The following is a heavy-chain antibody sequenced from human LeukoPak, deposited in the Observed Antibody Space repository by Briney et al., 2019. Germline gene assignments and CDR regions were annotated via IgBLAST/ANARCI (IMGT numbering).Heavy chain of an antibody. V-gene: IGHV4-59*01. J-gene: IGHJ6*03. Sequence: SETLSLTCTVSSGSFRTYYWSWIRQPPGKGLEWIGYIYYSGSTNYNPSLKSRVTISVDTSKNQFSLKLSSVTAADTAVYYCARRRGGDYGMYYYYYMDVWGKGTTVTVSS. D-gene: IGHD4-17*01. CDR2: IYYSGST. CDR3: ARRRGGDYGMYYYYYMDV. CDR1: SGSFRTYY.